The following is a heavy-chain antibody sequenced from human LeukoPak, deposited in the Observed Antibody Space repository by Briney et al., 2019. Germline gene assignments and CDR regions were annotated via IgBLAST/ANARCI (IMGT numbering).Heavy chain of an antibody. CDR2: ISGSGGST. Sequence: GGSLRLSCAASGFTFSSYAMSWVRQAPGKGLEWVSAISGSGGSTYYADSVKGRFTISRDNSKNTLYLQMNSLRAEDTAVYYCAFDQYYYYYYGMDVWGQGTTVTVSS. CDR1: GFTFSSYA. CDR3: AFDQYYYYYYGMDV. J-gene: IGHJ6*02. D-gene: IGHD3-9*01. V-gene: IGHV3-23*01.